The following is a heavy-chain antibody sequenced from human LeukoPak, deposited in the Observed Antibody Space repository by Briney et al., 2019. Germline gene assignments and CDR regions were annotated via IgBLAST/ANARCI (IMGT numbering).Heavy chain of an antibody. CDR2: ISSSSTYI. J-gene: IGHJ3*02. CDR3: AGDYEGNLAFDI. V-gene: IGHV3-21*01. Sequence: VGSLRLSCAASGFSFSNCSMNWVRQAPGKGLEWVSSISSSSTYIYYAHSLEGRFTISRDNVRNSLYLQMNSLRAEDTAVYYCAGDYEGNLAFDIWGQGTMVTVSS. CDR1: GFSFSNCS. D-gene: IGHD4-23*01.